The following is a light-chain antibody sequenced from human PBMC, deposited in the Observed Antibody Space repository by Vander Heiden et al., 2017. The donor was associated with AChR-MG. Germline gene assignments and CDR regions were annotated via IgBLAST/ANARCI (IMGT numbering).Light chain of an antibody. J-gene: IGKJ2*01. Sequence: DIILTQSPATLSLSSGERATLSCRASQSIGDFLAWYQHKPGQAPRLLIYDTSNRAADIPARFSGRGSGTDFTLTISSLEPEDFAVYYCQQRISWPRTFGQGTKVEI. CDR3: QQRISWPRT. CDR1: QSIGDF. V-gene: IGKV3-11*01. CDR2: DTS.